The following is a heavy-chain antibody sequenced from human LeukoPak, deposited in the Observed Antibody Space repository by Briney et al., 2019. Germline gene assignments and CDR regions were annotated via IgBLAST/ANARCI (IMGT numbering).Heavy chain of an antibody. Sequence: KASETLSLTCTVSGGSINSDNYYWGWIRQPPRKGLEWIGSIYYSGNTYYNPSLKIRVTMSVDKSNNQFSLLLNSVTAADTAVYYCARHSYRNYLGWFAPWGQGTLVTVSS. J-gene: IGHJ5*02. D-gene: IGHD4-11*01. V-gene: IGHV4-39*01. CDR2: IYYSGNT. CDR3: ARHSYRNYLGWFAP. CDR1: GGSINSDNYY.